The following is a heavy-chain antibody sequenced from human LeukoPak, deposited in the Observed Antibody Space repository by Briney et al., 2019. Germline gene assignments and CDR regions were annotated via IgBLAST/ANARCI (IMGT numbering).Heavy chain of an antibody. V-gene: IGHV3-23*01. Sequence: GGSLRLSGAASGFTFNNYAMNWVRQAPGKGLEWVSVVSGSGGSTYYADSVKGRFTISRDNSNNTLYLQMNSLRAEDTAVYYCAKHRDYIWGSYRQAYFDSWGQGTLVTVSS. CDR1: GFTFNNYA. CDR2: VSGSGGST. CDR3: AKHRDYIWGSYRQAYFDS. J-gene: IGHJ4*02. D-gene: IGHD3-16*02.